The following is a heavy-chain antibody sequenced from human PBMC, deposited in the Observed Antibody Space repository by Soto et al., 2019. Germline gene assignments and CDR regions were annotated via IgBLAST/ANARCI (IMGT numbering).Heavy chain of an antibody. J-gene: IGHJ3*02. Sequence: GASVKVCCKASGFTFTSSAVQWVRQARGQRLEWIGWIVVGSGNTNYAQKFQERVTITRDMSTSTAYMELSSLRSEDTAVYYCAAWEFCSGRNAFDIWGQGTMVTVSS. CDR2: IVVGSGNT. V-gene: IGHV1-58*01. CDR3: AAWEFCSGRNAFDI. D-gene: IGHD2-15*01. CDR1: GFTFTSSA.